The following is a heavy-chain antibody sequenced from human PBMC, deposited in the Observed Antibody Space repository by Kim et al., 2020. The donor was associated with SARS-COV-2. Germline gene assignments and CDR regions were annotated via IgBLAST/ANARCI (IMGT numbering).Heavy chain of an antibody. CDR2: IYPGDSDT. D-gene: IGHD3-10*01. J-gene: IGHJ4*02. Sequence: GESLKISCKGSGYSFTSYWIGWVRQMPGKGLEWMGIIYPGDSDTRYSPSFQGQVTISADKSISTAYLQWSSLKASDTAMYYCATAGSGSYYTKVGLFFDYWGQGTLVTVSS. CDR3: ATAGSGSYYTKVGLFFDY. V-gene: IGHV5-51*01. CDR1: GYSFTSYW.